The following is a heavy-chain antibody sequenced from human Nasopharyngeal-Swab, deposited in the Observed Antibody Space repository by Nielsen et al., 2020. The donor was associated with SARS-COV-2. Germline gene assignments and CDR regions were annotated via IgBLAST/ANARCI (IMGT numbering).Heavy chain of an antibody. CDR2: IYSGGNA. J-gene: IGHJ4*02. V-gene: IGHV3-53*01. CDR1: GFIITSNY. D-gene: IGHD2-8*01. CDR3: ARDTGFCTRGSCGPFDS. Sequence: GESLKISCAASGFIITSNYMNWVRQAPGKGLEWVSVIYSGGNAYYADSVKGRFTISGDTSKNMLYLQMDSVRADDTAVYYCARDTGFCTRGSCGPFDSWGQGTLVSVSS.